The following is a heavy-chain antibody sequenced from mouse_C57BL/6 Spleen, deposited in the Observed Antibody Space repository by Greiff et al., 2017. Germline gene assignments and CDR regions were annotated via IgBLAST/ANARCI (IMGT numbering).Heavy chain of an antibody. CDR3: VYSSEY. D-gene: IGHD2-5*01. V-gene: IGHV1-52*01. CDR1: GYTFTSYW. J-gene: IGHJ2*01. CDR2: IDPSDSET. Sequence: QVQLQQPGAELVRPGSSVKLSCKASGYTFTSYWLHWVKQRPIQGLEWIGNIDPSDSETHYNQKFKVKATLTVDTSSSTAFMQLSRLTSEDSAVYDVVYSSEYWGPGTTLTGAS.